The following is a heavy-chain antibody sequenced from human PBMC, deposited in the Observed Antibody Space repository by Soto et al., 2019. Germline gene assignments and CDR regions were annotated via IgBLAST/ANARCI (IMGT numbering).Heavy chain of an antibody. J-gene: IGHJ6*04. CDR2: INHSGST. V-gene: IGHV4-34*01. CDR3: AREGYWNSGDV. CDR1: GGSFSGYY. Sequence: QVQLQQWGAGLLKPSETLSLTCAVYGGSFSGYYWSWIRQPPGKGLEWIGEINHSGSTNYNPSLKSRVTRSVDTSKNQFSLKLSSVTAADTAVYYCAREGYWNSGDVWGKGTTVTVSS. D-gene: IGHD1-7*01.